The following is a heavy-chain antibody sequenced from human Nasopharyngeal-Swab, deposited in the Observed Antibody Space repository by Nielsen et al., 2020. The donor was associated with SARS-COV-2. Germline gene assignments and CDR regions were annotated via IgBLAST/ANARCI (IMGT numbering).Heavy chain of an antibody. D-gene: IGHD5-18*01. CDR3: AKRSGYSYGPDYYYYYMDV. CDR1: GFTFSSYA. V-gene: IGHV3-23*01. Sequence: GGSLRLPCAASGFTFSSYAMSWVRQAPGKGLEWVSAISGSGGSTYYADSVKGRFTISRDNSKNTLYLQMNSLRAEDTAVYYCAKRSGYSYGPDYYYYYMDVWGKGTTVTVSS. CDR2: ISGSGGST. J-gene: IGHJ6*03.